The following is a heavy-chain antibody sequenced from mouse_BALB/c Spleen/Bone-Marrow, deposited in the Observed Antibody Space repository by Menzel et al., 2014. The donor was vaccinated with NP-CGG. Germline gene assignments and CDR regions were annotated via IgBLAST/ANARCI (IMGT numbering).Heavy chain of an antibody. Sequence: VNLVESGPELVKPGASVRISCKASGYAFSNSWMNWVKQRPGQGLEWIGRIYPGDGDTYYNGKFKGKATLTADKSSSTAYMQLSSLTSVDSAVYFCARSDGYRALDYWGQGTSVTVSS. D-gene: IGHD2-3*01. V-gene: IGHV1-82*01. J-gene: IGHJ4*01. CDR1: GYAFSNSW. CDR2: IYPGDGDT. CDR3: ARSDGYRALDY.